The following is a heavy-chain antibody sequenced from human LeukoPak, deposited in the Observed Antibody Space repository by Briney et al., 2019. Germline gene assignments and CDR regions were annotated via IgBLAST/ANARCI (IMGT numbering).Heavy chain of an antibody. V-gene: IGHV4-34*01. J-gene: IGHJ4*02. Sequence: SETLSLTCAVYGGSFSGYYWSWIRQPPGRGLEWIGEINHSGSTNYNPSLKSRVTISVDTSKNQFSLRLSSVTAADTAVYYCARDYYWGQGTLVTVSS. CDR2: INHSGST. CDR1: GGSFSGYY. CDR3: ARDYY.